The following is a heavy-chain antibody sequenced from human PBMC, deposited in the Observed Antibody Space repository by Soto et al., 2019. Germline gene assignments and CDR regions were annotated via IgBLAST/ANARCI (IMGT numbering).Heavy chain of an antibody. D-gene: IGHD3-10*01. CDR1: GGSISSYY. Sequence: SETLSLTCTVSGGSISSYYWSWIRQPPGKGLEWIGYIYYSGSTNYNPSLKSRVTISVDTSKNQFSLKLSSVTAADTAVYYCARDHTYYYGSGSSPNWFDPWGQGTLVTVSS. V-gene: IGHV4-59*01. J-gene: IGHJ5*02. CDR3: ARDHTYYYGSGSSPNWFDP. CDR2: IYYSGST.